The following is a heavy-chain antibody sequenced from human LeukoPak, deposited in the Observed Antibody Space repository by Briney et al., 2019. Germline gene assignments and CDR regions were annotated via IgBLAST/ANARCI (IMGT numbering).Heavy chain of an antibody. Sequence: GASVEVSCKASGYTFTSYGISWVRQAPGQGLEWMGWISTYNGNTDYAQKLQGRVTMTTDTSTSTAYMELRSLKSDDTAVYYCARDQYCSGGSCYSRWFDPWGQGTLVTVSS. D-gene: IGHD2-15*01. CDR3: ARDQYCSGGSCYSRWFDP. CDR2: ISTYNGNT. CDR1: GYTFTSYG. J-gene: IGHJ5*02. V-gene: IGHV1-18*01.